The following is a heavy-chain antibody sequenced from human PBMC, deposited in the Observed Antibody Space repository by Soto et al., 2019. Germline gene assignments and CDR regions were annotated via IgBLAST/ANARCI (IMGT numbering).Heavy chain of an antibody. D-gene: IGHD6-19*01. Sequence: QVQLVQSGAEEKKPGASVKVSCKASGYTFTSYAMHWVRQAPGQRLEWMGWINAGNGNTKYSQKFQGRVTITRDTSASTAYMELSSLRSEDTAVYYCARAARAVAGNPRLFDCWGQGTLVTVSS. J-gene: IGHJ4*02. CDR2: INAGNGNT. CDR3: ARAARAVAGNPRLFDC. V-gene: IGHV1-3*05. CDR1: GYTFTSYA.